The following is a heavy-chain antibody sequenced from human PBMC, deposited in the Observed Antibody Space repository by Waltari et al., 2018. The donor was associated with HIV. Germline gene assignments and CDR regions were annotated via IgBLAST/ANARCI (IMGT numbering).Heavy chain of an antibody. D-gene: IGHD1-26*01. CDR1: GFSFTSYW. Sequence: EVQLVESGGGSVQQGGSLRLSCVASGFSFTSYWIHWVRQVPGKGLVWVSCISGDVSNTRYADSVKGRFTISRDNAKNTLYLQMNSLRDEDTAVYYCTTDSGGYYGYWGQGTLVTVTS. CDR2: ISGDVSNT. CDR3: TTDSGGYYGY. J-gene: IGHJ4*02. V-gene: IGHV3-74*01.